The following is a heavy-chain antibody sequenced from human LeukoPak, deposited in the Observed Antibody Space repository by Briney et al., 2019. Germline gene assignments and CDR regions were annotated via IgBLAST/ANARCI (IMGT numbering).Heavy chain of an antibody. J-gene: IGHJ6*02. Sequence: GSLRLSCAASGFMFSTYAMSWVRQAPGKGLEWVSVISGSGDITYYADSVKGRFTISRDNSKNTLYLQMNSLRAEDTAVYYCAKSDGTSYYYYGMDVWGQGTTVTVSS. CDR1: GFMFSTYA. CDR2: ISGSGDIT. V-gene: IGHV3-23*01. D-gene: IGHD1-1*01. CDR3: AKSDGTSYYYYGMDV.